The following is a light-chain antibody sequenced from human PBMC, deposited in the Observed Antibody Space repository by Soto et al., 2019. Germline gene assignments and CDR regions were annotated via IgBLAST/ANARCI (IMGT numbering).Light chain of an antibody. V-gene: IGLV2-8*01. CDR2: EVS. Sequence: QTVVTQPPSASGSPGQLVTISCTGTSSDVGGYNYVSWYQQHPGKAPKLMIYEVSKRPSGVPDRFSGSKSGNTASLTVSGLQAEDEADYYCSSYAGSNRVFGGGTKLTVL. J-gene: IGLJ2*01. CDR1: SSDVGGYNY. CDR3: SSYAGSNRV.